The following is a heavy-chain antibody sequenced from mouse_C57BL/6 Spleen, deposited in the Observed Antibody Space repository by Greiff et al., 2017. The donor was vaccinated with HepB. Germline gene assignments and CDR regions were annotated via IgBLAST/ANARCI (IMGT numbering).Heavy chain of an antibody. CDR3: AFITTTPWFAY. Sequence: VQLQQSGPELVKPGASVKISCKASGYTFTDYYMNWVKQSHGKSLEWIGDINPNNGGTSYNQKFKGKATLTVDKSSSTAYMELRSLTSEDSAVYYCAFITTTPWFAYWGQGTLVTVSA. CDR1: GYTFTDYY. J-gene: IGHJ3*01. V-gene: IGHV1-26*01. CDR2: INPNNGGT. D-gene: IGHD1-1*01.